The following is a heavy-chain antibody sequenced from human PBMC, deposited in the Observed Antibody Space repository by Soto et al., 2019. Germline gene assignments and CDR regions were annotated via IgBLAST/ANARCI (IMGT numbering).Heavy chain of an antibody. J-gene: IGHJ4*02. CDR2: LWNDGSNE. CDR3: VPNMDY. Sequence: QVQVVESGGAVVQPGKSLRLSCSASGFNFGDYGMHWVRQAPGKGLEWVAFLWNDGSNEQYADSVRGRFTISRDNSRNIVYLQLNGLRGDDTAVYYCVPNMDYWGQGTLVSVSP. V-gene: IGHV3-33*01. CDR1: GFNFGDYG.